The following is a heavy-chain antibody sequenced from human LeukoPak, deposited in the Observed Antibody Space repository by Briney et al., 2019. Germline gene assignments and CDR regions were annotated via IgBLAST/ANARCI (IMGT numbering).Heavy chain of an antibody. CDR2: ISAYNGNT. D-gene: IGHD1-26*01. Sequence: ASVKVSCKASGYTFTSYGISWVRQAPGQGLEWRGWISAYNGNTNYAQKLQGRVTMTTDTSTSTAYMELRSVRSDDTAVYYCARFNSGRYDNWYFDLWGRGNLVTVSS. CDR1: GYTFTSYG. CDR3: ARFNSGRYDNWYFDL. V-gene: IGHV1-18*01. J-gene: IGHJ2*01.